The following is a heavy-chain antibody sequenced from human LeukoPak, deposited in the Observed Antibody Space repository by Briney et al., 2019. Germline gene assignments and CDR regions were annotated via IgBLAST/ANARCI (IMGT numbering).Heavy chain of an antibody. D-gene: IGHD2-2*01. CDR1: GYTFTSYY. V-gene: IGHV1-2*06. CDR3: ARDYCSSTSCLFDY. Sequence: ASVKVSCEASGYTFTSYYMHWVRQAPGQGLEWMGRINPNSGDTNYAQKFQGRVTMTRDTSISTAYMELSRLRSDDTAVYYCARDYCSSTSCLFDYWGQGTLVTVSS. J-gene: IGHJ4*02. CDR2: INPNSGDT.